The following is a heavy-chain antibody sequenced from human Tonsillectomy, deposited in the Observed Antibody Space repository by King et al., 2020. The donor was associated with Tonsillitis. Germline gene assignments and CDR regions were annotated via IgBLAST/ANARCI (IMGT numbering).Heavy chain of an antibody. V-gene: IGHV1-18*01. Sequence: QLVQSGAEVKKPGASVKVSCKTSGYTFNNYAINWVRQAPGQGLEWMGWINAYNGNTNYEQKFQGRVTMTTDTSTSTAYMEVGSLRFDDTAVYFCAIVGYNSYFDFWGQGTLVTVSS. J-gene: IGHJ4*02. CDR2: INAYNGNT. CDR3: AIVGYNSYFDF. D-gene: IGHD1-1*01. CDR1: GYTFNNYA.